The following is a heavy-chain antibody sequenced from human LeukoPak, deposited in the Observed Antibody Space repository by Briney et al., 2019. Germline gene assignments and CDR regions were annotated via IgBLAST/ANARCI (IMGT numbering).Heavy chain of an antibody. J-gene: IGHJ3*02. CDR3: ARFLKQTVMFAFDI. Sequence: SERMSPACLVSGASPDTIYCGWDRQPPGKGLEWIGYIYYTGSTNYNPSLKSRVTMSVDTSKNQFSLKLCSVTAADKAVFYCARFLKQTVMFAFDIWGQGTMVTVSS. D-gene: IGHD3-16*01. CDR1: GASPDTIY. V-gene: IGHV4-59*01. CDR2: IYYTGST.